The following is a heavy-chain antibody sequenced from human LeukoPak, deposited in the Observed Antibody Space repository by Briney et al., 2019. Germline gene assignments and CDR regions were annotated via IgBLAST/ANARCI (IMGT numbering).Heavy chain of an antibody. Sequence: GGSLRLSCGASGFTFSSYWMHWVRQAPGQGLVWISRINSDGSTTSYADSVKGRFTISRDNAKNTLYLQMNSLRAEDTAVYYCARGNYYGQDYWGQGTLVTVSS. V-gene: IGHV3-74*01. J-gene: IGHJ4*02. CDR1: GFTFSSYW. CDR3: ARGNYYGQDY. D-gene: IGHD3-10*01. CDR2: INSDGSTT.